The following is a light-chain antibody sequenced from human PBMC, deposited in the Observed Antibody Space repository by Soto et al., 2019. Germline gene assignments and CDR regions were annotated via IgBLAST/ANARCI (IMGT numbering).Light chain of an antibody. CDR2: RNN. CDR3: AAWDDSLSGYV. J-gene: IGLJ1*01. V-gene: IGLV1-47*01. Sequence: HSVLTQPPSASGTPGQRVTISCSGSSSNIGSNYIYWYQQLPGTAPKLLIYRNNQRPSGVPDRFSGSKSGTSASLAISGLRSEDEADYYCAAWDDSLSGYVFGTGTKV. CDR1: SSNIGSNY.